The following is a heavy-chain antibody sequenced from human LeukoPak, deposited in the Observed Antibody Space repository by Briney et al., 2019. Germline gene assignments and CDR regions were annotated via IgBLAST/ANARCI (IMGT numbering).Heavy chain of an antibody. CDR1: GGSITGYF. J-gene: IGHJ4*02. CDR2: IYYSGST. Sequence: SSETLSLTCTVSGGSITGYFWSCIRQPPGKGLEWIGYIYYSGSTNYNPSLKSRVTISVDTSKNQFSLKLNSVTAADTAVYYCARSGGYSSSWSLWGQGTLVTVSS. V-gene: IGHV4-59*01. CDR3: ARSGGYSSSWSL. D-gene: IGHD6-13*01.